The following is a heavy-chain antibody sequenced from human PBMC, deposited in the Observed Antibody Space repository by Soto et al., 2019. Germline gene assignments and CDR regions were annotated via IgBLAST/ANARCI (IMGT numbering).Heavy chain of an antibody. D-gene: IGHD3-10*01. CDR3: ARAPIYGSGSYGSFQH. Sequence: QVQLQESGTGLVKPSQTLSLTCPVSGGSISSGGYYWSWIRQHPGKCLEWIGYIYYSGSTYYNPSLQGRITISVDKSTNHFSLKLSSVTDEDTAVYYCARAPIYGSGSYGSFQHWGQGILVTVSS. CDR1: GGSISSGGYY. J-gene: IGHJ1*01. V-gene: IGHV4-31*03. CDR2: IYYSGST.